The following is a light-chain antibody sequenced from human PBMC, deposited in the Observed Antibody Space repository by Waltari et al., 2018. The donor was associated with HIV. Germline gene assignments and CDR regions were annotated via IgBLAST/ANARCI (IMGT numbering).Light chain of an antibody. CDR1: QSVSSSY. CDR2: GAS. CDR3: QQFGSPWT. Sequence: EIVLTQSPGTLSLSPGARATLSCRASQSVSSSYLAWFQQKPGQAPRLLIYGASSRATGIPDRFSGSGSGTDFTLTISRLEPEDFAVYYCQQFGSPWTFGQGTKVEI. V-gene: IGKV3-20*01. J-gene: IGKJ1*01.